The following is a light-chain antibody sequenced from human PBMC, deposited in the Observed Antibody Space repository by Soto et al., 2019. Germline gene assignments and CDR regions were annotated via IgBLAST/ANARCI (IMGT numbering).Light chain of an antibody. CDR3: QQYNSYS. CDR2: HAS. CDR1: QSISNW. J-gene: IGKJ1*01. V-gene: IGKV1-5*01. Sequence: DIQMTQSPSTLPASVGDRVTITCRSSQSISNWLAWYQQKTGTAPKLLIYHASTLESRVPSRFSGSGPGTEFTLTISSMQHDDFATYYCQQYNSYSFGQGPKVDMK.